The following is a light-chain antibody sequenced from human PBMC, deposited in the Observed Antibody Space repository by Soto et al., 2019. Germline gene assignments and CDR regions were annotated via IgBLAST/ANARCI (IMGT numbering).Light chain of an antibody. CDR1: SSDVGDSDS. CDR2: DVD. Sequence: QSVLTQPRSVSGSPGQSVTISCTGTSSDVGDSDSVSWYQQHPGRAPKLMISDVDKRPSGVPDRFSGSKSGNTASLTISGLQSEDEADYYCCSYAGSHTWVFGGGTKLTVL. V-gene: IGLV2-11*01. J-gene: IGLJ3*02. CDR3: CSYAGSHTWV.